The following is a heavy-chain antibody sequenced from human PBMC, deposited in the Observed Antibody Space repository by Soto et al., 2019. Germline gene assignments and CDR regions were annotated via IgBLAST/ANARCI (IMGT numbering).Heavy chain of an antibody. CDR1: GYTFISYA. D-gene: IGHD2-15*01. Sequence: ASVKVSCKASGYTFISYAIHWVRQAPGQRLEWMGWINAGNGNTKYSQKFQGRGTITRDTSASTAYMELTSLRSEDTAVYYCARELQGLYYFDYWGQGTLVTVSS. V-gene: IGHV1-3*01. CDR2: INAGNGNT. J-gene: IGHJ4*02. CDR3: ARELQGLYYFDY.